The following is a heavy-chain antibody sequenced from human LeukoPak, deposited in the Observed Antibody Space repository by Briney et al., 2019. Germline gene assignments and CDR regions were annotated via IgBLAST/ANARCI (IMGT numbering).Heavy chain of an antibody. CDR1: GFTFNTYA. CDR2: ISGSGGST. Sequence: GGSLRLSCAASGFTFNTYAMSWVRQAPGKGLEWVSAISGSGGSTYYADSVKGRFTISRDISKNTLYLQMNSLRAEDTAVYYCARVLSGRGSLYDYYYYMDVWGKGTTVTISS. J-gene: IGHJ6*03. D-gene: IGHD3-10*01. CDR3: ARVLSGRGSLYDYYYYMDV. V-gene: IGHV3-23*01.